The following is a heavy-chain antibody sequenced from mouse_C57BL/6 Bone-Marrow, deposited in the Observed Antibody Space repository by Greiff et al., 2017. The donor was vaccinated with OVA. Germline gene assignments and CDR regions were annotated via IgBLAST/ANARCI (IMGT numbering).Heavy chain of an antibody. V-gene: IGHV1-69*01. CDR3: AREDGYFYWYFDV. D-gene: IGHD2-3*01. Sequence: QVQLQQPGAELVMPGASVKLSCKASGYTFTSYWMHWVKQRPGQGLEWIGEIDPSDSYTNYNQKFKGKSTLTVDKSSSTAYMQLSSLTSEDAAVYYCAREDGYFYWYFDVWGTQATVTASS. CDR1: GYTFTSYW. J-gene: IGHJ1*03. CDR2: IDPSDSYT.